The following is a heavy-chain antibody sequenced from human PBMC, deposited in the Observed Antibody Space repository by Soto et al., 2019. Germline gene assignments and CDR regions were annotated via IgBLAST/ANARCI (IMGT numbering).Heavy chain of an antibody. Sequence: PSETLSLTCTVSGGSISSYYWSWIRQPPGKGLEWIGYFYYSGSTNYNPSHKSRVTISEDTSKNQFSLKLSSVTAADTAVYYCARGGWKLFDYWGQGTLVTVS. V-gene: IGHV4-59*01. CDR3: ARGGWKLFDY. D-gene: IGHD6-19*01. CDR1: GGSISSYY. J-gene: IGHJ4*02. CDR2: FYYSGST.